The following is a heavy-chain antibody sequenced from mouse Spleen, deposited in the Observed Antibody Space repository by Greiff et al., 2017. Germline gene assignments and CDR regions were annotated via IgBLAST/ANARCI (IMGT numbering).Heavy chain of an antibody. J-gene: IGHJ4*01. D-gene: IGHD2-14*01. CDR2: INPSTGGT. Sequence: VQLQQSGPELVKPGASVKISCKASGYSFTGYYMNWVKQSPEKSLEWIGEINPSTGGTTYNQKFKAKATLTVDKSSSTAYMQLKSLTSEDSAVYYCATISHRYDGVDYGGQGTSVTVSS. V-gene: IGHV1-42*01. CDR3: ATISHRYDGVDY. CDR1: GYSFTGYY.